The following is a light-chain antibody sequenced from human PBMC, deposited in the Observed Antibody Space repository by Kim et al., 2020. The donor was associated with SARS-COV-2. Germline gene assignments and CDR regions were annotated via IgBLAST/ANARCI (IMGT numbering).Light chain of an antibody. CDR2: GAS. CDR1: QSISST. V-gene: IGKV3-15*01. CDR3: QQYNRWPRT. J-gene: IGKJ1*01. Sequence: VSPGGRAPLSFRASQSISSTLAWYQHRPGQAPRLLIYGASTRATGVPARFSGSGSGTEFTLTISSLQSEDFAVYYCQQYNRWPRTFGQGTKVDIK.